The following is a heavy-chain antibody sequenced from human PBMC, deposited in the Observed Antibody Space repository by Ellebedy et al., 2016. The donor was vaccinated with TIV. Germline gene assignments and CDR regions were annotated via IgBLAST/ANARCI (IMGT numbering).Heavy chain of an antibody. CDR2: INPSGGST. D-gene: IGHD3-10*01. CDR3: ARGSGSSPPDY. J-gene: IGHJ4*02. Sequence: ASVKVSCKASGYAFTSYYMHWVRQAPGQGLEWMGIINPSGGSTSYAQKFQGRVTMTRDTSTSTVYLELSSLRSEDPAVYYCARGSGSSPPDYWGQGTLVTVSS. CDR1: GYAFTSYY. V-gene: IGHV1-46*01.